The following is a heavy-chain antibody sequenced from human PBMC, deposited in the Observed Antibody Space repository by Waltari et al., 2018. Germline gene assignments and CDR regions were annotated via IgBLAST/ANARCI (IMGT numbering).Heavy chain of an antibody. D-gene: IGHD3-10*01. Sequence: QVQLQQWGAGLLKPSETLSLTCAVYGGSFSGYYWSWIRQPPGKGPEWIGEINHSGSTNSNPSLKSRVTISVDTSKNQFSLKRGFVTAADTAGYYCAREGREITMVRGVIITARTKMAFDIWGQGTMVTVSS. CDR3: AREGREITMVRGVIITARTKMAFDI. CDR1: GGSFSGYY. CDR2: INHSGST. J-gene: IGHJ3*02. V-gene: IGHV4-34*01.